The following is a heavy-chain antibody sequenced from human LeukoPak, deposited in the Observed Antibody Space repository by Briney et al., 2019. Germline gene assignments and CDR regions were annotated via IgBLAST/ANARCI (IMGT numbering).Heavy chain of an antibody. Sequence: PSETLSLTCTVSGGSISSYYWSWIRQPPGKGLEWIGYIYYSGSTNYNPSLKSRVTISVDTSKNQFSLKLSSVTAADTAVYYCARGGRGSSPFYYYYMDVWGKGTTVTVSS. CDR1: GGSISSYY. D-gene: IGHD6-13*01. CDR3: ARGGRGSSPFYYYYMDV. V-gene: IGHV4-59*01. J-gene: IGHJ6*03. CDR2: IYYSGST.